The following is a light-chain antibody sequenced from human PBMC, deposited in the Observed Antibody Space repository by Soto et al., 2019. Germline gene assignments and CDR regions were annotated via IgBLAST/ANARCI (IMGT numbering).Light chain of an antibody. Sequence: QSALTQPASVSGSPGQSITISCTGTSSDIGTYNFVSWYQVHPGRAPKLIIHDVGDRPSGVSNRFSGSKSGNTASLTISGLQPEDEADYSCSSYRSTTTVFGTGTKLTVL. CDR1: SSDIGTYNF. CDR3: SSYRSTTTV. CDR2: DVG. J-gene: IGLJ1*01. V-gene: IGLV2-14*01.